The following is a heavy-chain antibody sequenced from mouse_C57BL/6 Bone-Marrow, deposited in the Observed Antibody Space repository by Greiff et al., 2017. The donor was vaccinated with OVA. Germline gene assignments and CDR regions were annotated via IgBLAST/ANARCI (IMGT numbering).Heavy chain of an antibody. CDR3: ARAYGSSYVNY. CDR1: GYTFTSYW. Sequence: QVQLQQPGAELVKPGASVKLSCKASGYTFTSYWMQWVKQRPGQGLEWIGEIDPSDSYTNYNQKFKGKATLTVYTSSSTAYMQLSSLTSEDSAVYYCARAYGSSYVNYWGQGTTLTVSS. J-gene: IGHJ2*01. D-gene: IGHD1-1*01. V-gene: IGHV1-50*01. CDR2: IDPSDSYT.